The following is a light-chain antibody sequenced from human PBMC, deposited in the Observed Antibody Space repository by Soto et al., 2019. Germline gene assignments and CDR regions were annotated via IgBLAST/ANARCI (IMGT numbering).Light chain of an antibody. V-gene: IGKV1-27*01. J-gene: IGKJ1*01. CDR1: QGISNF. CDR3: QRYNAAPRA. CDR2: AAS. Sequence: DIQMTQSPSSLSASVGDRVTITCRASQGISNFLAWHQQKPGKVPRLLIYAASTLQFGVSSRFSGSGSGTDFTLTISSLQPEDVATYYCQRYNAAPRAFGQGTRVEIK.